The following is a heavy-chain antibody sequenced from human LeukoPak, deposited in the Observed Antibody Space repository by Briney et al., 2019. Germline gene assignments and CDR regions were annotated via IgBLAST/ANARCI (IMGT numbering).Heavy chain of an antibody. CDR3: ASGAQSDY. J-gene: IGHJ4*02. V-gene: IGHV3-48*03. D-gene: IGHD1-26*01. CDR2: ISSSGSTK. Sequence: GGSLRLSCAASGFTFSSSAMNWVRQAPGKGLEWVSYISSSGSTKYYADSVKGRITISRDNAKNSLYLQMNSLRAEDTAVYYCASGAQSDYWGQGTLVTVSS. CDR1: GFTFSSSA.